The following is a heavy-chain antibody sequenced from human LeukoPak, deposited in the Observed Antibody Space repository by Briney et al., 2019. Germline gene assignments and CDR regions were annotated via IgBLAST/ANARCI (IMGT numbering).Heavy chain of an antibody. CDR3: AREGDKRNLWFGEFYGMDV. V-gene: IGHV1-18*01. CDR2: ISAYNGNT. Sequence: GASVKVSRKASGYTFTSYGISWVRQAPGQGLEWMGWISAYNGNTNYAQKLQGRVTMSTDTSTSTAYMELRSLRSDDTAVYHCAREGDKRNLWFGEFYGMDVWGQGTTVTVSS. D-gene: IGHD3-10*01. CDR1: GYTFTSYG. J-gene: IGHJ6*02.